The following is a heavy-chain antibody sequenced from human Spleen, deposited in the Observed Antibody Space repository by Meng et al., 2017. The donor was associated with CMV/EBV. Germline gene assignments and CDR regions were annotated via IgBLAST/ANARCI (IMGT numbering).Heavy chain of an antibody. D-gene: IGHD2/OR15-2a*01. CDR2: IYYGGST. V-gene: IGHV4-59*01. CDR3: ARLEQFYSDPYYYYGMDV. CDR1: GGSISSYY. J-gene: IGHJ6*02. Sequence: GSLRLSCAVSGGSISSYYWSWIRQPPGKGLEWIGYIYYGGSTNYSPSLKSRVTISADTSKNQFSLKLSSVTAADTAVYYCARLEQFYSDPYYYYGMDVWGQGTTVTVFS.